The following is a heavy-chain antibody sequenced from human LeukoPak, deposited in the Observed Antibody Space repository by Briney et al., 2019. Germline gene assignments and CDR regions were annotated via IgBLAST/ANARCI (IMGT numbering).Heavy chain of an antibody. D-gene: IGHD3-10*01. V-gene: IGHV4-59*01. CDR3: ARNYPPDY. J-gene: IGHJ4*02. Sequence: SETLSLTCTVYGGSISNYFWNWIRQPPGKGLEWLGCVYYSGSTKYNPSLKSRVTISLDTSKNEFSLRLSSVTAADTAVYYCARNYPPDYWGQGTLVTVSS. CDR1: GGSISNYF. CDR2: VYYSGST.